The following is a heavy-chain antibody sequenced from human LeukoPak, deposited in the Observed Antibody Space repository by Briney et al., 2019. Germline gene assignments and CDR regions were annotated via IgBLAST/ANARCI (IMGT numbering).Heavy chain of an antibody. CDR1: GGSFSGYY. D-gene: IGHD2-2*02. CDR2: INHSGST. Sequence: SETLSLTCAVYGGSFSGYYWSWIRQPPGKGLEWIGEINHSGSTNYNPSLKSRVTISVDTSKNQFSLKLSSVTAADTAVYYCARLPVVVPAAIVYFDYWGQGTLVTVSS. J-gene: IGHJ4*02. CDR3: ARLPVVVPAAIVYFDY. V-gene: IGHV4-34*01.